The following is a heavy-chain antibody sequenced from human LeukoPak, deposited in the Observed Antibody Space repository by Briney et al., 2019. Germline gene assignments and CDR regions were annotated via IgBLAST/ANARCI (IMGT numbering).Heavy chain of an antibody. CDR1: GDSVSNDTAA. Sequence: SQTLSLTCAISGDSVSNDTAAWSWIRQSPSRGLEWLGRTYYRSKWYYDYAISVKSRMTIDLETSKDRFSLHLNSVTPDDTAVYYCARLRRYIKQATSGMDVWGQGTTVTVSS. V-gene: IGHV6-1*01. J-gene: IGHJ6*02. D-gene: IGHD5-18*01. CDR3: ARLRRYIKQATSGMDV. CDR2: TYYRSKWYY.